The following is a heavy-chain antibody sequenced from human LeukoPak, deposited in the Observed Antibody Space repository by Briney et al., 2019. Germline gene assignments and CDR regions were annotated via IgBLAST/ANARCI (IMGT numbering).Heavy chain of an antibody. Sequence: SETLSLTCTVSGGSISSYYWSWIRQPAGKGLEWIGYIYYSGSTNYNPSLKSRVTMSVDTSKNKFSLKLSSVTAADTAVYYCARVYYSSSYDYWYFDLWGRGTLVTVSS. V-gene: IGHV4-59*01. J-gene: IGHJ2*01. D-gene: IGHD6-13*01. CDR3: ARVYYSSSYDYWYFDL. CDR1: GGSISSYY. CDR2: IYYSGST.